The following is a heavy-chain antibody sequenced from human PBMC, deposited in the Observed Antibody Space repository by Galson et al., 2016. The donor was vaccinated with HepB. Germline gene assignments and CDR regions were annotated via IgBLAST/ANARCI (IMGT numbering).Heavy chain of an antibody. Sequence: SLRLSCAASGFTFSSYAMRWVRQAPGKGLEWVSSLSYSGASTYYADSLRGRFTISRDNSKNTLYLQMNSLRADDTAIYYCAKAVAEGGGLDYWGQGTLVTASS. CDR2: LSYSGAST. V-gene: IGHV3-23*01. J-gene: IGHJ4*02. CDR1: GFTFSSYA. CDR3: AKAVAEGGGLDY. D-gene: IGHD2-15*01.